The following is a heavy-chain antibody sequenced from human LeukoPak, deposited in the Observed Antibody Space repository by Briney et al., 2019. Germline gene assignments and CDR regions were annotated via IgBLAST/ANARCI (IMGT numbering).Heavy chain of an antibody. CDR2: IFPSGGEI. V-gene: IGHV3-23*01. J-gene: IGHJ4*02. CDR3: ATYRQVLLPFES. D-gene: IGHD2-8*02. CDR1: GFTFSTFA. Sequence: GGTLRLSCAASGFTFSTFAMSWGRQPPGKGLEWVSSIFPSGGEIHYADSVRGRFTISRDNSKSTLSLQMNSLRAEDTAIYYCATYRQVLLPFESWGQGTLVTVSS.